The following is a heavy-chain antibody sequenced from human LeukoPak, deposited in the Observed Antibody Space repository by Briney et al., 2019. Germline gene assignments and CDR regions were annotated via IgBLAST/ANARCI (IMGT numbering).Heavy chain of an antibody. D-gene: IGHD3-3*01. CDR3: ANPTSLYHFLSCYYNPDPFYH. J-gene: IGHJ4*02. Sequence: SETLSLTCTVSGGSISSYYWSWIRQPPGKGLEWIGYIYYSGSTNYNPSLKSRVTISVDTSKNQFSLKLSSVTAADTAVYYCANPTSLYHFLSCYYNPDPFYHLGQGTLVTVSS. V-gene: IGHV4-59*12. CDR1: GGSISSYY. CDR2: IYYSGST.